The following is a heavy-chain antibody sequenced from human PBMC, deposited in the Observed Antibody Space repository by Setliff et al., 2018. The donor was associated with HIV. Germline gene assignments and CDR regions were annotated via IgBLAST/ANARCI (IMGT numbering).Heavy chain of an antibody. Sequence: SETLSLTCNVSGGSISNYYWTWVRQPPGKRLEWVAYISYSGNTNYHPALRSRLTITRDTSNNQVSLTLRSVTPEDTAIYFCARDAELPGPPVHDAFDLWGPGTMVTVSS. V-gene: IGHV4-59*01. CDR3: ARDAELPGPPVHDAFDL. CDR2: ISYSGNT. J-gene: IGHJ3*01. CDR1: GGSISNYY. D-gene: IGHD1-1*01.